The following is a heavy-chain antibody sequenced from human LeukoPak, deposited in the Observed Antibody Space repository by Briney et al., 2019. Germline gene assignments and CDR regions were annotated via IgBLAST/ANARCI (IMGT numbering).Heavy chain of an antibody. CDR3: ARDADTMIVVYDAFDI. D-gene: IGHD3-22*01. J-gene: IGHJ3*02. CDR1: GFTFSSYE. V-gene: IGHV3-48*03. CDR2: ISSSGSTI. Sequence: GGSLRLSCAASGFTFSSYEMNWVRQAPGKGLEWVSYISSSGSTIYYADSVKGRFTISRDNAKNSLYLQMNSLRAEDTAVYYCARDADTMIVVYDAFDIWGQGTMVTVSS.